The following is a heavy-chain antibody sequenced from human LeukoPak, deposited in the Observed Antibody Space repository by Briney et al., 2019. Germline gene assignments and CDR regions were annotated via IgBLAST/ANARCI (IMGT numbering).Heavy chain of an antibody. J-gene: IGHJ4*02. Sequence: GRSLRLSCAASGFTFSSYGMHWVRQAPGKGLEWVAVIWYDGSNKYYADSVKGRFTISRDNSKNTLYLQMNSLRAEDTAVYYCARASSSSTYYYGSGSYSDYWGQGTLVTVSS. CDR2: IWYDGSNK. V-gene: IGHV3-33*01. CDR1: GFTFSSYG. CDR3: ARASSSSTYYYGSGSYSDY. D-gene: IGHD3-10*01.